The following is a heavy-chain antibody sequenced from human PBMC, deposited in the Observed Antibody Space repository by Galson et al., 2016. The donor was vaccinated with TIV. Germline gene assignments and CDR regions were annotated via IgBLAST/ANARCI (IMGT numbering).Heavy chain of an antibody. Sequence: SLRLSCAASGFSLSNYAMSWVRQAPGRGLEWVSGIGGSGGSPNYGDSVKGRFTISRDNSKNILYLQMNSLRDEDTAVYYCARMLFDIVGAPAATPTGYFDPWGQGTLVTVSS. CDR2: IGGSGGSP. J-gene: IGHJ5*02. V-gene: IGHV3-23*01. CDR3: ARMLFDIVGAPAATPTGYFDP. D-gene: IGHD2-2*01. CDR1: GFSLSNYA.